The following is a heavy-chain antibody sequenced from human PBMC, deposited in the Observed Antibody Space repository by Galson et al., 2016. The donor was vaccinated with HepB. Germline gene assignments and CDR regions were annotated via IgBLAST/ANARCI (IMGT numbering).Heavy chain of an antibody. V-gene: IGHV3-21*01. D-gene: IGHD5-24*01. J-gene: IGHJ6*02. CDR2: ISSTSSHI. Sequence: SLRLSCAASTVTFSTYIMNWVRQAPGKGLEWISSISSTSSHIYYVDSVKGRFTISRDNAKNSVYLQMDSLRTEDTAVYYCARSQGDVYHYAMDVWGQGTTVTVSS. CDR1: TVTFSTYI. CDR3: ARSQGDVYHYAMDV.